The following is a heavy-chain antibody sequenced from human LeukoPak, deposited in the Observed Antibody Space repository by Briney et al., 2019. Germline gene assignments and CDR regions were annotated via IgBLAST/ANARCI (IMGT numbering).Heavy chain of an antibody. Sequence: GASVKVSCKASGYTFTSYGISWVRQAPGQGLEWLGWISAYNGNTNYAQKFQGWVTMTRDTSISTAYMELSRLRSDDTAVYYCARAGVWGVVVGATTGARYYGMDVWGQGTTVTVSS. D-gene: IGHD1-26*01. V-gene: IGHV1-18*01. J-gene: IGHJ6*02. CDR3: ARAGVWGVVVGATTGARYYGMDV. CDR1: GYTFTSYG. CDR2: ISAYNGNT.